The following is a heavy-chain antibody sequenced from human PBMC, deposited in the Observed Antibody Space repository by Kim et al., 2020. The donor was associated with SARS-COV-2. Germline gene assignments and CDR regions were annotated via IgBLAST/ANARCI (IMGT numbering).Heavy chain of an antibody. CDR2: ISYDGNNK. D-gene: IGHD2-21*01. J-gene: IGHJ3*02. CDR3: ARDSDSGDGDAFDI. V-gene: IGHV3-30-3*01. Sequence: GGSLRLSCAASGFTFSSYAMHWVRQAPGKGLEWVAVISYDGNNKYYADSVKGRFSISRDNSKNTLYLQMNSLRAEDTAVYYCARDSDSGDGDAFDIWGQGTMVTVSS. CDR1: GFTFSSYA.